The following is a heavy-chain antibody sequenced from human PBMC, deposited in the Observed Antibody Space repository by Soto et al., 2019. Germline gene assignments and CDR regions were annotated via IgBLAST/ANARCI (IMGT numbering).Heavy chain of an antibody. CDR1: GFTFSSYG. J-gene: IGHJ5*02. V-gene: IGHV3-33*01. Sequence: QVQLVESGGGVGQPGRSLRLSCAASGFTFSSYGMHWVRQAPGKGLEWVAVIWYDGSNKYYADSVKGRFTISRDNSKNTLYLQMNSMRAEDTAVYYCARDEDGSYSGWFVPWGQGTLVTVSS. CDR2: IWYDGSNK. CDR3: ARDEDGSYSGWFVP. D-gene: IGHD1-26*01.